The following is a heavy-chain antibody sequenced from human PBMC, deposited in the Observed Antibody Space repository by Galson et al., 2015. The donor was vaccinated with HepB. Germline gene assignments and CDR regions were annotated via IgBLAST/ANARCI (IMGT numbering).Heavy chain of an antibody. D-gene: IGHD3-10*01. CDR1: GFPFKNAW. CDR3: TTDRGGPWGY. J-gene: IGHJ4*02. CDR2: IRSKTDGGTT. Sequence: SLRLSCAASGFPFKNAWMSWVRQAPGKGLEYIACIRSKTDGGTTDYVATVRGRFFISRDDSRNTVFLQMNSLRVEDTAAYYCTTDRGGPWGYWGQGTLVTVSS. V-gene: IGHV3-15*01.